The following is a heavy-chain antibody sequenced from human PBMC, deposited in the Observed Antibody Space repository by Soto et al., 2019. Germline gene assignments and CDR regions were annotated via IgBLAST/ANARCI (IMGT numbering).Heavy chain of an antibody. CDR1: GFSLSTSGVG. CDR2: IYWNDDK. D-gene: IGHD6-19*01. J-gene: IGHJ4*02. V-gene: IGHV2-5*01. CDR3: AHRLAAVAGTGY. Sequence: QITLKESGPTLVKPTQTLTLTCTFSGFSLSTSGVGVGWIRQPPGKALEWLALIYWNDDKRYSPSLKSRLTITKDTSKNQVVLTMTSMDPVDTATYYCAHRLAAVAGTGYWGQGTLVTVSS.